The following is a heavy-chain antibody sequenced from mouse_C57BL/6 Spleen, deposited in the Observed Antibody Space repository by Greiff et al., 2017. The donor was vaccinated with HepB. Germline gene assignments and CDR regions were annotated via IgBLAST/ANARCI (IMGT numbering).Heavy chain of an antibody. J-gene: IGHJ3*01. Sequence: QVQLQQPGAELVKPGASVKMSCKASGYTFTSYWITWVTQRPGHGLEWIGDIYPGSGSTNYNEKFKSKATLTVDTSSSTAYMQLSSLTSEDSAVYYCARDSSGPAWFAYWGQGTLVTVSA. CDR3: ARDSSGPAWFAY. CDR1: GYTFTSYW. D-gene: IGHD3-2*02. CDR2: IYPGSGST. V-gene: IGHV1-55*01.